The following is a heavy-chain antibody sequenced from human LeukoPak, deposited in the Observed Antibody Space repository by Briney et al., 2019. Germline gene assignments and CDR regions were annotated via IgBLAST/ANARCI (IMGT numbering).Heavy chain of an antibody. V-gene: IGHV1-2*02. CDR3: ARANYYYYYYMDV. Sequence: GASVKVSCKTSGYSFTGYYMQWVRQAPGQGLEWMGWINPNSGVSNYAQKFQGRVTMTTDTSISTAYMELSRLRSDDTAVYYCARANYYYYYYMDVWGKGTTVTVSS. J-gene: IGHJ6*03. CDR1: GYSFTGYY. CDR2: INPNSGVS.